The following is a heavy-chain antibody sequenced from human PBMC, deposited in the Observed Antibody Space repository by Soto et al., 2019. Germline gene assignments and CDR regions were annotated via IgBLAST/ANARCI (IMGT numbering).Heavy chain of an antibody. J-gene: IGHJ5*02. D-gene: IGHD2-2*02. V-gene: IGHV1-69*01. CDR2: IIPIFGTT. Sequence: QVPLVQSGAEVKKPGSSVKVSCTASGGSFSDYAITWVRQAPGQGLEWMGGIIPIFGTTNYAQNFQGRVTITADESTRTDYMELRSLRSGETAVYYCAGDNPYTRSFGNWFDPWGQGTLVTVSS. CDR1: GGSFSDYA. CDR3: AGDNPYTRSFGNWFDP.